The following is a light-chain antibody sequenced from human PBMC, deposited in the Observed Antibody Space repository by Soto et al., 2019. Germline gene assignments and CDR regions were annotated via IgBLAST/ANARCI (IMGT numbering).Light chain of an antibody. Sequence: DIHLTQSPSTLSASVGDRVTITCRASQSISSWLAWYQQKPGKAPKLLIYKPSTLESGVPSRFSGSGSGTEFTLTISSLQPDDFATYYCQHWVDYMWTFGQGPKVEIK. CDR3: QHWVDYMWT. CDR1: QSISSW. CDR2: KPS. V-gene: IGKV1-5*03. J-gene: IGKJ1*01.